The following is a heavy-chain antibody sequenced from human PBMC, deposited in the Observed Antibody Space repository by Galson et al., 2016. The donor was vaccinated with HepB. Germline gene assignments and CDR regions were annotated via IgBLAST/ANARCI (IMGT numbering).Heavy chain of an antibody. J-gene: IGHJ4*02. CDR3: ARDPAFGALDY. D-gene: IGHD3-10*01. CDR2: INADGSWR. Sequence: AVSGFSFSDSWMTWVRQTPEKGLEWVADINADGSWRAYMDSVKGRFTISRDNVNNLLYLQMSGLRVEDTALYFCARDPAFGALDYWGQGALVTVSS. V-gene: IGHV3-7*01. CDR1: GFSFSDSW.